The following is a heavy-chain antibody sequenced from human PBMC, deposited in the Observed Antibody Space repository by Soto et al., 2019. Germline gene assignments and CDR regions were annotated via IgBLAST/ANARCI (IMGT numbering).Heavy chain of an antibody. CDR2: VYYTGTT. D-gene: IGHD2-2*01. CDR1: NFSVLTSIYY. CDR3: ARNWNLALVPAAYFDS. Sequence: KASETLSLTCTVSNFSVLTSIYYWAWIRQPPGKGLEWVGTVYYTGTTYYNPSLQSRVTISIDTSKNQFSLNLNSVTAADTAVYYCARNWNLALVPAAYFDSWGQGTLVTVPQ. J-gene: IGHJ4*02. V-gene: IGHV4-39*01.